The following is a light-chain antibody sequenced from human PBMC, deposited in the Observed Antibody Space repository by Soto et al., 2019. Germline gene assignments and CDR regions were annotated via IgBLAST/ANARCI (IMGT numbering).Light chain of an antibody. Sequence: EILMTQSPATLSVSPGERATLSCRASQSVSSNLAWYKQKPGQAPRLLIYGASSRATGIPDRLSGSGSGTEFTLTISRLEPEDFAVYYCQQYGSSGTFGQGTKVDIK. V-gene: IGKV3-20*01. J-gene: IGKJ1*01. CDR3: QQYGSSGT. CDR1: QSVSSN. CDR2: GAS.